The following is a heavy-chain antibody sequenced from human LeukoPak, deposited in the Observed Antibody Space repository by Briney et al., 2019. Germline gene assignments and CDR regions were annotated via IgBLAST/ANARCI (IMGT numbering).Heavy chain of an antibody. V-gene: IGHV4-59*01. D-gene: IGHD2-15*01. CDR2: VYYSGST. CDR1: GGSISSYY. J-gene: IGHJ4*02. CDR3: ARSPLLVVAASVFDY. Sequence: SETLSLTCTVSGGSISSYYWSWLRQPPGKGLEWIGYVYYSGSTNYNPSLKSRVTISVDTSKNHFSLKLSSVTVADTAVYCCARSPLLVVAASVFDYWGQGTLVTVSS.